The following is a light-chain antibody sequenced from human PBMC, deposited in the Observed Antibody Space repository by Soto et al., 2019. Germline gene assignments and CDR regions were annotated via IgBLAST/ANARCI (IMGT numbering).Light chain of an antibody. CDR1: QSVSSY. Sequence: EIVLTQSPATLSLSPGERATLSCRASQSVSSYLAWYQQKPGQAPRLLIYDTSNRATGIPGRFSGSGSGTDFTLTISSLEPEDFAVYYCQQRNTCPLTFGGGTKGEIK. CDR2: DTS. V-gene: IGKV3-11*01. CDR3: QQRNTCPLT. J-gene: IGKJ4*01.